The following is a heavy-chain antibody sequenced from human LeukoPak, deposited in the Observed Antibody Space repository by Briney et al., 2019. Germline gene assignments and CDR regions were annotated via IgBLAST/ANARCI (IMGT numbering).Heavy chain of an antibody. V-gene: IGHV3-30*04. D-gene: IGHD1-14*01. CDR1: GFTFSSYA. CDR2: ISYDGSDK. Sequence: GGSLRLSCAASGFTFSSYAMYWVRQAPGKGLEWVAVISYDGSDKFYADSVKGRFTISRDSSKNTLYLQMNSLRAEDTAVYYCTVSHQPGLDNWGQGTLVIVSS. J-gene: IGHJ4*02. CDR3: TVSHQPGLDN.